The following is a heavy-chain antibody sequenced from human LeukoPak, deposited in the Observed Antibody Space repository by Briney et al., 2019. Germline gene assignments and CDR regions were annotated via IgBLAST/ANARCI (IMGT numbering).Heavy chain of an antibody. D-gene: IGHD3-22*01. CDR1: GFTFSSYS. CDR2: ISISSSYI. Sequence: GGSLRLSCAASGFTFSSYSINWVRQAPGKGLEWVSSISISSSYIYCADSVKGRFTISRDNAKNSLYLQMNSLRAEDTAVYYCARGPQKNGHSSGYPGYFDYWGQGTLVTVSS. V-gene: IGHV3-21*01. CDR3: ARGPQKNGHSSGYPGYFDY. J-gene: IGHJ4*02.